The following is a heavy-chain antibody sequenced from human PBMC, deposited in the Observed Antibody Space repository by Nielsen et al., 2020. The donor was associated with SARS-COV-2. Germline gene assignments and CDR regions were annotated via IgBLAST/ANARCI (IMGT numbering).Heavy chain of an antibody. D-gene: IGHD2-15*01. CDR3: ARAHCSGGSCYSYYYGMDV. CDR2: INPSGGST. J-gene: IGHJ6*02. Sequence: VRQAPGQGLEWMGIINPSGGSTSYAQKFQGRVTMTRDTSTSTVYMELSSLRSEDTAVYYCARAHCSGGSCYSYYYGMDVWGQGTTVTVSS. V-gene: IGHV1-46*01.